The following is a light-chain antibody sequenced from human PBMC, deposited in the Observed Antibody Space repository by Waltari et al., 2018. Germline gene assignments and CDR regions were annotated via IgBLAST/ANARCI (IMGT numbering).Light chain of an antibody. CDR2: WAS. Sequence: DIVMTQSPDSLAVSLGERATINCKSSQSVLYSSNNKNYLAWYQQKLGQPPELVIYWASTREAGVPDRFSGSGSGTDFTLTISSLQAEDVAVYYCQQYYSTPTFGQGTKLEIK. CDR1: QSVLYSSNNKNY. V-gene: IGKV4-1*01. CDR3: QQYYSTPT. J-gene: IGKJ2*01.